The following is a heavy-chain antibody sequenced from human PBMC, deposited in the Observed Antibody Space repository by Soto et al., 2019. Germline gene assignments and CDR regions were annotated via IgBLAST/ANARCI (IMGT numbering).Heavy chain of an antibody. CDR2: ISGSGGST. J-gene: IGHJ4*02. Sequence: EVQLLESGGGLVQPGGSLRLSCAASGFTFSSYAMSWVRQAPGKGLEWVSAISGSGGSTYYADSVKGRFTISRDNSKNTLFLQMNSLRAEETAVYYCAKDEAAYYDFWSGYRPDYYFDYWGQGTLVTVSS. D-gene: IGHD3-3*01. V-gene: IGHV3-23*01. CDR1: GFTFSSYA. CDR3: AKDEAAYYDFWSGYRPDYYFDY.